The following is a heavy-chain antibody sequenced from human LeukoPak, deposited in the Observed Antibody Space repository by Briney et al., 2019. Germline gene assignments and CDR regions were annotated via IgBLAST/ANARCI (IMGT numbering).Heavy chain of an antibody. CDR1: GFTFSSYG. D-gene: IGHD3-10*01. J-gene: IGHJ6*03. V-gene: IGHV3-30*02. Sequence: GGSLRLSCAASGFTFSSYGMHWVRQAPGKGLEWVAFIRYDGSNKYYADSVKGRFTISRDNSKNTLYLQMNSLRAEDTAVYYCAKDEYYGSGSYYIYYYYMDVWGKGTTVTISS. CDR2: IRYDGSNK. CDR3: AKDEYYGSGSYYIYYYYMDV.